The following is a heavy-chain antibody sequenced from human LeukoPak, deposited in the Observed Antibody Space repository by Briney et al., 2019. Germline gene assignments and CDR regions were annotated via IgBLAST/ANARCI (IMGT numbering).Heavy chain of an antibody. V-gene: IGHV3-7*01. D-gene: IGHD6-6*01. CDR3: GRDRVWTVLY. J-gene: IGHJ4*02. CDR1: GFTFNNYW. CDR2: IKQDGSEK. Sequence: GGSLRLSCAASGFTFNNYWMNWVRQAPVKGLEWVANIKQDGSEKYYVDSVRGRFTISRDNAKNLLYLEMNSLRAEDTAVYFCGRDRVWTVLYWGLGTPVTVSS.